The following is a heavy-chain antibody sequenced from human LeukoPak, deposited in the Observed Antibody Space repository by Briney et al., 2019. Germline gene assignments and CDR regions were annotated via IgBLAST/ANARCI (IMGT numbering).Heavy chain of an antibody. D-gene: IGHD4-11*01. Sequence: GGSLRLSCAASGFTVSSNYMSWVRQAPGKGLEWVSVIYSGGSTYYADSVKGRFTISRDNAKNSLYLQMNSLRAEDTAVYYCARDPTTVTTFYYFDYWGQGTLVTVSS. V-gene: IGHV3-53*01. CDR1: GFTVSSNY. CDR2: IYSGGST. J-gene: IGHJ4*02. CDR3: ARDPTTVTTFYYFDY.